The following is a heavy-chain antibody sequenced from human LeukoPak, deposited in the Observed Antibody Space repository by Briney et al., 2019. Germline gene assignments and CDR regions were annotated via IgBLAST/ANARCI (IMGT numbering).Heavy chain of an antibody. CDR1: GYTFTRYD. CDR2: MNPNSGNT. J-gene: IGHJ4*02. V-gene: IGHV1-8*01. D-gene: IGHD7-27*01. CDR3: ARAGVTKWGPASQFDY. Sequence: ASVKVSRQASGYTFTRYDIHWVRQAAGQGLEGMGWMNPNSGNTGNAQKFQGRATMTRNTSLSTPYMDPSRLRYEDTDVYFCARAGVTKWGPASQFDYWGQGTLVTVSS.